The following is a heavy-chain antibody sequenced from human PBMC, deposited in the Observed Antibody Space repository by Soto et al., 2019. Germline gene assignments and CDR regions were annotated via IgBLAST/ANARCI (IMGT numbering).Heavy chain of an antibody. CDR3: ARVHVMVVAGSTFDY. V-gene: IGHV4-38-2*02. CDR2: IYHGGTT. Sequence: SETLSLTCSGPGYSISSGSYLAWVRQPPWKGPEWIAIIYHGGTTFYNPSLKSRITISVDTSNNQFSLKLTSVTAADTAVYYCARVHVMVVAGSTFDYWGHGTLVTVSS. CDR1: GYSISSGSY. D-gene: IGHD6-19*01. J-gene: IGHJ4*01.